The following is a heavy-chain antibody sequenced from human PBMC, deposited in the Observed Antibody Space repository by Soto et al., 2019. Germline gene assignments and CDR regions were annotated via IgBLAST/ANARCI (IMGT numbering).Heavy chain of an antibody. V-gene: IGHV4-34*01. CDR3: ARGYDTALAPIF. Sequence: SETLSLTCAVYGGSFSSYHWSWIRQTPGKGLEWIGEINHLTTTNYNPSLKSRVIISLDTPKNQFSLKLSSVTAAETDVYYCARGYDTALAPIFWGQGILVT. J-gene: IGHJ4*02. D-gene: IGHD5-18*01. CDR1: GGSFSSYH. CDR2: INHLTTT.